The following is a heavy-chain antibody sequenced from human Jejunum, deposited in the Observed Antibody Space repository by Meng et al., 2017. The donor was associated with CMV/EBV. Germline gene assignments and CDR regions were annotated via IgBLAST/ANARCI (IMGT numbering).Heavy chain of an antibody. CDR2: IPSSSTYI. Sequence: CSPSVFPFRPYPLTWVPQAPGMVLEWVSSIPSSSTYIYSAASAKGRFTISRDNAKNSLYLQMNSLRADDTAVYYCARDYRRGDGSGWGQGTLVTVSS. J-gene: IGHJ4*02. CDR1: VFPFRPYP. V-gene: IGHV3-21*01. D-gene: IGHD2-21*02. CDR3: ARDYRRGDGSG.